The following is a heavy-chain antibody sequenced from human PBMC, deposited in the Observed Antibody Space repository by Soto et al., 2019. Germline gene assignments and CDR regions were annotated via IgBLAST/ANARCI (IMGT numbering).Heavy chain of an antibody. D-gene: IGHD5-18*01. J-gene: IGHJ4*02. V-gene: IGHV1-69*12. CDR3: ASGIQLWLRRINNGYSG. Sequence: QVQLVQSGAEVKKPDSSVKVSCKAPGGTFSTYAISWVRQAPGQGLEWMGGIIPMFGTANYAQRFQDRVTITADESTHTVYMELSSLRSDDTAVYFCASGIQLWLRRINNGYSGWGQGTLVTVSS. CDR2: IIPMFGTA. CDR1: GGTFSTYA.